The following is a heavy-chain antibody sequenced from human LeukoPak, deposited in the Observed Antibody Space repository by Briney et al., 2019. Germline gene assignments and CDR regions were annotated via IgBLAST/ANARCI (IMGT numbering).Heavy chain of an antibody. V-gene: IGHV1-46*01. J-gene: IGHJ6*02. Sequence: EASVKVSCKASGYTFTSYYMHWVRQAPGQGLEWMGIINPSGGSTSYAQKFQGRVTMTRDTSTSTVYVELSSLRSEDTAVYYCARDSVAVASDYYYGMDVWGQGTTVTVSS. CDR2: INPSGGST. D-gene: IGHD6-19*01. CDR3: ARDSVAVASDYYYGMDV. CDR1: GYTFTSYY.